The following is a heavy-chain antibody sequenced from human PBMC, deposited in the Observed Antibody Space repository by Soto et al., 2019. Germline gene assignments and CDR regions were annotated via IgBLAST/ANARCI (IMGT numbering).Heavy chain of an antibody. CDR2: VYHTGGT. D-gene: IGHD3-10*01. J-gene: IGHJ6*02. V-gene: IGHV4-59*08. Sequence: QVQLQQSGPGLVKPSETLSLTCTVSSGPSSSHNWGWIRQTPGRGLEWIGYVYHTGGTSYNPSLNSLVTVSAGTSTNHISLTLTSVTAADTAVYYCVRQGIGSLHGLVDVWGQGTTVTVSS. CDR3: VRQGIGSLHGLVDV. CDR1: SGPSSSHN.